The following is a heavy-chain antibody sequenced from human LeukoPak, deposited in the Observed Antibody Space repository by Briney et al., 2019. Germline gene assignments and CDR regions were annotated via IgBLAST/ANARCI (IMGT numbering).Heavy chain of an antibody. Sequence: GASVKVSCTASGGTFSSYAISWVRQAPGQGLEWMGWINPNSGGTNYAQKFQGRVTMTRDTSISTAYMELSRLRSDDTAMYYCARDPWAYSSSWGADYWGQGTLVTVSS. D-gene: IGHD6-13*01. CDR2: INPNSGGT. CDR3: ARDPWAYSSSWGADY. V-gene: IGHV1-2*02. CDR1: GGTFSSYA. J-gene: IGHJ4*02.